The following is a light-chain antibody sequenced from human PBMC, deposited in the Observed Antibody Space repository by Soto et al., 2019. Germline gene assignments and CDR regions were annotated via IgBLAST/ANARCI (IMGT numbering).Light chain of an antibody. J-gene: IGLJ2*01. CDR3: SSYTSSSTLV. Sequence: QSALTQPTSVSGSPGQSITISCTGTSSDVGGYNYVSWYQQHPGKAPKLMIYEVSNRPSGVSNRFSGSKSGNTASLTISGIQAEDEADYSCSSYTSSSTLVFGGGTKLTVL. CDR1: SSDVGGYNY. V-gene: IGLV2-14*01. CDR2: EVS.